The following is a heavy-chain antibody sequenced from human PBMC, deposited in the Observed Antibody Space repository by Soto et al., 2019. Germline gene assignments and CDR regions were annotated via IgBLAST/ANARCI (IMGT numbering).Heavy chain of an antibody. D-gene: IGHD2-15*01. V-gene: IGHV5-51*01. J-gene: IGHJ4*02. Sequence: SLKISCEGSVYSFTTFWIGHLIGFVRQIPGKGLEWVGIIYPGDSDTRYSPSFQGHVTISADKSTSTAYLQWSSLKASDTAMYYCVRAPTKQLLHPAYFEFWGQGTQVSVSS. CDR1: VYSFTTFW. CDR3: VRAPTKQLLHPAYFEF. CDR2: IYPGDSDT.